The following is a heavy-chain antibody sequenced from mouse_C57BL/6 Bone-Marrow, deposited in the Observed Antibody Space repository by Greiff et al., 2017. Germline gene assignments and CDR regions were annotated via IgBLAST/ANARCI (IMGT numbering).Heavy chain of an antibody. CDR2: IDTYDSYP. V-gene: IGHV1-59*01. CDR1: GYTFTSYW. Sequence: QVQLKQPGAELVRPGTSVKLSCKASGYTFTSYWMHWVKQSPGKGLEWIGVIDTYDSYPNYNQKLKGKATLTVDTSSSTSYMQLISLTSEDSAFYYCAREEQLRLREEFAYWGQGTTLTVSS. D-gene: IGHD3-2*02. CDR3: AREEQLRLREEFAY. J-gene: IGHJ2*01.